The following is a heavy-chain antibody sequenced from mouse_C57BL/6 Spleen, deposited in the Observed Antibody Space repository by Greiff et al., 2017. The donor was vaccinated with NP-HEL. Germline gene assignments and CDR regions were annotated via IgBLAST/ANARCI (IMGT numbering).Heavy chain of an antibody. D-gene: IGHD2-5*01. CDR2: ISSGGDYI. CDR3: TRENSNLFAY. CDR1: GFTFSSYA. Sequence: EVKLMESGEGLVKPGGSLKLSCAASGFTFSSYAMSWVRQTPEKRLEWVAYISSGGDYIYYADTVKGRFTISRDNARNTLYLQMSSLKSEDTAMYYCTRENSNLFAYWGQGTLVTVSA. V-gene: IGHV5-9-1*02. J-gene: IGHJ3*01.